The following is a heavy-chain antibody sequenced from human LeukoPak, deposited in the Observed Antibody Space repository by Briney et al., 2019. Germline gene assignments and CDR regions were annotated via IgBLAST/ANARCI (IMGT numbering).Heavy chain of an antibody. D-gene: IGHD5-18*01. V-gene: IGHV1-8*03. J-gene: IGHJ5*02. CDR1: GYTFTGYY. CDR2: MNPNSGNT. CDR3: ARGYSYGYRSDWFDP. Sequence: ASVKVSCKASGYTFTGYYMHWVRQATGQGLEWMGWMNPNSGNTGYAQKFQGRVTITRNTSISTAYMELSSLRSEDTAVYYCARGYSYGYRSDWFDPWGQGTLVTVSS.